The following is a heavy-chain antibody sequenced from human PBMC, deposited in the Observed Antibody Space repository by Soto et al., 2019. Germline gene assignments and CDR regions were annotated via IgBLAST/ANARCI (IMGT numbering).Heavy chain of an antibody. Sequence: EVQLVESGGGLIQPGGSLRLSCAVSGFSVSGNYMSWVRQAPGKGLDWVSVIYSGGSRYYADSVRGRCTISRDESQNTLYLQMNNLRAEDTAVYYCARSMMVRGVLFDLWGRGSLVSVSS. CDR1: GFSVSGNY. CDR3: ARSMMVRGVLFDL. J-gene: IGHJ4*02. V-gene: IGHV3-53*01. D-gene: IGHD3-10*01. CDR2: IYSGGSR.